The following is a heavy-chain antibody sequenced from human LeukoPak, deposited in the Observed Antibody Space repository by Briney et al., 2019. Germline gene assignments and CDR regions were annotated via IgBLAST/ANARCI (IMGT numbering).Heavy chain of an antibody. J-gene: IGHJ5*02. CDR3: ARGGAYVPHRWFDP. CDR1: GYTFTGYY. Sequence: GASVKVSCKASGYTFTGYYMHWVRQAPGQGLEWMGWINPNSGGTNYAQKFQGWVTMTRDTSISTAYMELSRLRSDDTAVYYCARGGAYVPHRWFDPWGQGTLVTVSS. V-gene: IGHV1-2*04. CDR2: INPNSGGT. D-gene: IGHD1-26*01.